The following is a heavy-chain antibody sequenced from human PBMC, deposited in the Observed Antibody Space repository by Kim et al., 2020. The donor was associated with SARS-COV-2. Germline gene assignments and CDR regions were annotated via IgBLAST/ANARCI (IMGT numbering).Heavy chain of an antibody. Sequence: SETLSLTCSVSGAPITNDYWSWIRQPARKGLEWIGRVSPRGVADYNPSFKGRVSISLDSSANKISLRVASVTAADTAMYYCARDHDSSAWSPLEFWGQGTLVSVSS. J-gene: IGHJ4*02. D-gene: IGHD6-13*01. CDR3: ARDHDSSAWSPLEF. CDR2: VSPRGVA. V-gene: IGHV4-4*07. CDR1: GAPITNDY.